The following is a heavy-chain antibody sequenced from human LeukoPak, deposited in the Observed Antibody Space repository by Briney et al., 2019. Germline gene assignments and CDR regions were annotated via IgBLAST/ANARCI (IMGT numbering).Heavy chain of an antibody. CDR2: IIPIFGTA. CDR1: GGTFSSYA. CDR3: ARGGFGGLLGPHDY. J-gene: IGHJ4*02. Sequence: SVKVSCKASGGTFSSYAISWVRQAPGQGLEWMGGIIPIFGTANYAQKFQGRVTITADESTSTAYMELSSLRSEDTAVYYCARGGFGGLLGPHDYWGQGTLVTVSS. V-gene: IGHV1-69*13. D-gene: IGHD3-10*01.